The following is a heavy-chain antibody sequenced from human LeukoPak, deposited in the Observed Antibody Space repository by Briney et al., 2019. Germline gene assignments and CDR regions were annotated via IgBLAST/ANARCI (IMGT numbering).Heavy chain of an antibody. D-gene: IGHD1-26*01. CDR2: ISTSSSYI. Sequence: GGSLRLSCAASGFTFSSYNMNWVRQAPGKGLEWVSSISTSSSYIYYADSVKGRFTISRNNAKNSLYLQMNSLRAEDTAVYYCAKDQWVGAPNSHRGYMDVWGKGTTVTISS. CDR3: AKDQWVGAPNSHRGYMDV. CDR1: GFTFSSYN. V-gene: IGHV3-21*01. J-gene: IGHJ6*03.